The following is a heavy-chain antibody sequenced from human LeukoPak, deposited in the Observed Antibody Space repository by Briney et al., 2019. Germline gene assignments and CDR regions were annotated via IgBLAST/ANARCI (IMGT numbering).Heavy chain of an antibody. CDR2: IYYSGST. CDR3: ERPYSSGNLDAFDI. V-gene: IGHV4-39*01. Sequence: KPSETLSLTCTVSRGSISGSTYYWGWIRQPPGKGLEWIGGIYYSGSTYYNPSLKSRVTISVDTSNNQFSLKLSSVTAADTAVYYCERPYSSGNLDAFDIWGQGTMVTVSS. CDR1: RGSISGSTYY. J-gene: IGHJ3*02. D-gene: IGHD6-19*01.